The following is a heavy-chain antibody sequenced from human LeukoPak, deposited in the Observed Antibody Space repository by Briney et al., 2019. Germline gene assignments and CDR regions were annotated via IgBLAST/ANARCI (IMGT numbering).Heavy chain of an antibody. CDR2: IAPNSGGT. D-gene: IGHD6-6*01. Sequence: GASVKVSCTASGYTFTGYYMHWVRQGPGQGLEWVGGIAPNSGGTNYAQNFQGRVTMTRDTSINTTYMELTRPTSDDTAVYYCAREYSSTSGRLYDYWGLGTLVTVSS. V-gene: IGHV1-2*02. CDR3: AREYSSTSGRLYDY. CDR1: GYTFTGYY. J-gene: IGHJ4*02.